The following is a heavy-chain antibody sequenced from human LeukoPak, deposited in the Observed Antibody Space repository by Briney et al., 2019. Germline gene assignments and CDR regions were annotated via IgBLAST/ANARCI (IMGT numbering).Heavy chain of an antibody. J-gene: IGHJ4*02. CDR1: GFTFSSYA. Sequence: GGSLRPSCAASGFTFSSYAMHWVRQAPGKGLEWVAVISYDGSNKYYADSVKGRFTISRDNSKNTLYLQMNSLRAEDTAVYYCARDLHSSSWYFAYWGQGTLVTVSS. V-gene: IGHV3-30-3*01. CDR2: ISYDGSNK. CDR3: ARDLHSSSWYFAY. D-gene: IGHD6-13*01.